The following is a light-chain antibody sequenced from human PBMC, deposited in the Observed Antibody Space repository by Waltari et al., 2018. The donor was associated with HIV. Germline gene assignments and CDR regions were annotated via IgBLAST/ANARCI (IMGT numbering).Light chain of an antibody. CDR2: GAF. J-gene: IGKJ3*01. Sequence: EIVLTQSPATLSLSPGERATHSCGASESVSNYLAWYQQKPGQAPRLLIYGAFNGATGIPARFSASGSGTDFTLTISSLEPEDFAVYYCQHRNNWAVFGPGTKVDI. CDR3: QHRNNWAV. CDR1: ESVSNY. V-gene: IGKV3-11*01.